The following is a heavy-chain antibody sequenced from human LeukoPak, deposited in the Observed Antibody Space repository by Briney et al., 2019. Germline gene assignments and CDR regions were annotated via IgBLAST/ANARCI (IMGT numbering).Heavy chain of an antibody. V-gene: IGHV3-48*02. D-gene: IGHD3-10*01. CDR2: ISSSSSTI. J-gene: IGHJ6*02. CDR1: GFTFSSYS. Sequence: GGSLRLSCAASGFTFSSYSMNWVRQAPGKGLEWVSYISSSSSTIYYADSVKGRFTISRDNAKNSLYLQMNSLRDEDTAVYYCARVGPLWFGELFTPLPYYYYYGMDVWGQGTTVTVSS. CDR3: ARVGPLWFGELFTPLPYYYYYGMDV.